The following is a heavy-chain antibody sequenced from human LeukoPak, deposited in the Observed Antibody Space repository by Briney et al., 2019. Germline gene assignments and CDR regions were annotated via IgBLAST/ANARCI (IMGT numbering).Heavy chain of an antibody. D-gene: IGHD4-17*01. Sequence: SETLSLICTVSCGPISRGGYYWSWIRQPPGKGLEWNRHIYYSGSTYYNPSLKSRVTISLDTSKNQFSLKLSSVSAADTAVYSCARSDYGDYSHFFDLWGQGNLVPVS. CDR1: CGPISRGGYY. V-gene: IGHV4-31*03. J-gene: IGHJ4*02. CDR3: ARSDYGDYSHFFDL. CDR2: IYYSGST.